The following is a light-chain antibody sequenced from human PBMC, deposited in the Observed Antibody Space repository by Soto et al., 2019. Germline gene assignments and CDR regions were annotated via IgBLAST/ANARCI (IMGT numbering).Light chain of an antibody. Sequence: EVVVTQSPGTLSLSRGERATLYCRASQSVGRGYLAWFQQKAGQTPRLLIFGTSHMPTYIPDRFSASGSGTDFTLTISRVEPEDFAVYYCQHYGTSPPDTFGQGTRLEIK. CDR1: QSVGRGY. CDR2: GTS. J-gene: IGKJ2*01. CDR3: QHYGTSPPDT. V-gene: IGKV3-20*01.